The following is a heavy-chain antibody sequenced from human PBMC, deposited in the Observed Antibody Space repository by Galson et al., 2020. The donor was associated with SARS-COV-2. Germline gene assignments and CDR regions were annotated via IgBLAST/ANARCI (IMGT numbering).Heavy chain of an antibody. J-gene: IGHJ3*02. CDR1: GGSISSSSYH. Sequence: SETLSLTCTVSGGSISSSSYHWGWIRQPPGKGLEWIGSIYYSGSTYYNPSLKSRVTISVDTSKNQFSLKLSSVTAADTAVYYCARVQYYYDSSGYQRYDAFDIWGQGTMVTVSS. CDR2: IYYSGST. CDR3: ARVQYYYDSSGYQRYDAFDI. V-gene: IGHV4-39*01. D-gene: IGHD3-22*01.